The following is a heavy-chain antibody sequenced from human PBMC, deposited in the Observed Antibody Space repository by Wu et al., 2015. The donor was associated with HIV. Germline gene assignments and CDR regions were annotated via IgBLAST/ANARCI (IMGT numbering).Heavy chain of an antibody. CDR3: ARGASYSSNWVLAIEWYFDL. V-gene: IGHV1-69*13. J-gene: IGHJ2*01. CDR2: IVPMFGTT. Sequence: QVQLVQSGAEVKKSGSSVKVSCKASGGTFRNFGINWVRQAPGQGVEWMGRIVPMFGTTTYAQKFLGRVTITADASRSTVYMELRSLTSKDTAIYYCARGASYSSNWVLAIEWYFDLWGRGSLVTVSS. D-gene: IGHD6-13*01. CDR1: GGTFRNFG.